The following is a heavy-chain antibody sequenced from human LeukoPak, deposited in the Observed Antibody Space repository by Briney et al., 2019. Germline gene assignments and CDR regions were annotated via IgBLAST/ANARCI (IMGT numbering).Heavy chain of an antibody. D-gene: IGHD1-26*01. CDR1: GFTFSSYG. CDR3: AKDHVGTFDY. J-gene: IGHJ4*02. Sequence: PGRSLRLSCAASGFTFSSYGMHWVRQAPGKGLEWVAVISFDGSNKYYADSVKGRFTISRDSSKNTLYLQMNSLRAEDMAVYYCAKDHVGTFDYWGQGTLVTVSS. CDR2: ISFDGSNK. V-gene: IGHV3-30*18.